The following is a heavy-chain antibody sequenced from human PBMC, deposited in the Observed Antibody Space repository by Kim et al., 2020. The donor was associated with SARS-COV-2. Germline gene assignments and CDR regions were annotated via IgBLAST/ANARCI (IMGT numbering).Heavy chain of an antibody. CDR1: GYTFTSYD. V-gene: IGHV1-18*01. D-gene: IGHD6-13*01. CDR2: ISVDNGNI. CDR3: ARVEGSSWMGYYYYGMDV. J-gene: IGHJ6*02. Sequence: ASVKVSCKASGYTFTSYDISWVRQAPGQGLEWMGWISVDNGNIKYAQRVQGRVTMTTDTSTRTAYMELRRLRSDDTAVYYCARVEGSSWMGYYYYGMDVWGQGTTVTVSS.